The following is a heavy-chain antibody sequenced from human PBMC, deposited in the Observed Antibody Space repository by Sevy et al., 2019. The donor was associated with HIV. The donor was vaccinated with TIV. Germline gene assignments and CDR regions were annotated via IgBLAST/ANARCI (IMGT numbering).Heavy chain of an antibody. J-gene: IGHJ4*02. Sequence: GGSLILSCAASGFTFSSYAMHWVRQAPGKGLEWVAVISYDGSNKYYADSVKGRFTISRDNSKNTLYLQMNSLRAEDTAVYYCAREVPGYSSGWYAEGNFDYWGQGTLVTVSS. CDR3: AREVPGYSSGWYAEGNFDY. D-gene: IGHD6-19*01. CDR1: GFTFSSYA. CDR2: ISYDGSNK. V-gene: IGHV3-30-3*01.